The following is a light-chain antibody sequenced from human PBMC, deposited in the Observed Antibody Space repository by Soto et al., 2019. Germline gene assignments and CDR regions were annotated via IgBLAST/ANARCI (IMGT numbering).Light chain of an antibody. CDR1: SSDVGGYDY. CDR2: GVT. CDR3: SSYTTSTTLL. Sequence: QSALTQPASVSGSPGQSITISCTGTSSDVGGYDYVSWYQHHPGKVPKLLIYGVTNRPSGVSFRFSGSRSGNTASLTISGLQAEDEAHYYCSSYTTSTTLLFGGGTKLTVL. J-gene: IGLJ3*02. V-gene: IGLV2-14*01.